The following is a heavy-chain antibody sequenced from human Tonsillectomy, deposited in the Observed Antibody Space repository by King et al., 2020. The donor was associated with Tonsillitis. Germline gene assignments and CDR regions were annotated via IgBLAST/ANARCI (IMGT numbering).Heavy chain of an antibody. CDR3: AKDHPNWGADY. V-gene: IGHV3-30*02. CDR2: IRYDGSNK. D-gene: IGHD7-27*01. CDR1: GFTFSSYG. Sequence: QVQLVESGGGVVQPGGSLRLSCAASGFTFSSYGMHWVRQAPGKGLEWVAFIRYDGSNKYYADSVKGRFTISRDNSKNTLYLQMNSLRAEDTAVYYCAKDHPNWGADYWGQGTLVTVSS. J-gene: IGHJ4*02.